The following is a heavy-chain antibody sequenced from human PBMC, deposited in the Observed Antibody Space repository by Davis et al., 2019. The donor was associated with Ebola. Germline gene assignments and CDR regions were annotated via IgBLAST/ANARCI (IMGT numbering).Heavy chain of an antibody. CDR3: ARGPIVVVIAMEDYYFDY. CDR1: GFTFSSYA. CDR2: ISYDGSNK. V-gene: IGHV3-30-3*01. J-gene: IGHJ4*02. D-gene: IGHD2-21*01. Sequence: PGGSLRLSCAASGFTFSSYAMHWVRQAPGKGLEWVAVISYDGSNKYYADSVKGRFTISRDNSKNTLYLQMNSLRAEDTAVYYCARGPIVVVIAMEDYYFDYWGQGTLVTVSS.